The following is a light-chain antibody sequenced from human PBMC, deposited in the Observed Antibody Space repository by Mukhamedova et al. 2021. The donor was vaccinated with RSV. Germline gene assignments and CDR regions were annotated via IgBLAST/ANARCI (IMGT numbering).Light chain of an antibody. CDR2: AGS. V-gene: IGKV1-39*01. CDR3: QQGYSTPYT. Sequence: GKAPKRLIYAGSSLQSGVPSRFSGSGSGTDCTLNISSLQPDDFATYYCQQGYSTPYTFGQGTRLEI. J-gene: IGKJ5*01.